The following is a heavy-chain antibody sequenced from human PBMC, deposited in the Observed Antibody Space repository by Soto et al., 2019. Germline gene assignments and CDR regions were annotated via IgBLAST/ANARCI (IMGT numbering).Heavy chain of an antibody. CDR2: IIPIFGTA. Sequence: QVQLVQSGAEVKKPGSSVKVSCKASGGTFSSYAISWVRQAPGQGLEWMGGIIPIFGTANYAQKFQGRVTITADESTSTAYMGLSSLRSEDTAVYYCAREGYCSGGSCYYFDYWGQGTLVTVSS. D-gene: IGHD2-15*01. V-gene: IGHV1-69*12. J-gene: IGHJ4*02. CDR3: AREGYCSGGSCYYFDY. CDR1: GGTFSSYA.